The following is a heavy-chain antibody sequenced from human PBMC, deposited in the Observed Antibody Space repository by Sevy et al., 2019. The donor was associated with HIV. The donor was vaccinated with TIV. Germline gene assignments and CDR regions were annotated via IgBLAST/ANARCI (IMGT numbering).Heavy chain of an antibody. CDR2: IAYDGSNK. Sequence: GGSLRLSCAASGFTFSSYAMHWVRQAPGKALEWVAVIAYDGSNKYYADSVKGRFTISRDNSKNTLYLQMNSLRAEDAAAYYCARDIVVVPAAQGGNDAFDIWGQGTMVTVSS. CDR1: GFTFSSYA. J-gene: IGHJ3*02. D-gene: IGHD2-2*01. V-gene: IGHV3-30-3*01. CDR3: ARDIVVVPAAQGGNDAFDI.